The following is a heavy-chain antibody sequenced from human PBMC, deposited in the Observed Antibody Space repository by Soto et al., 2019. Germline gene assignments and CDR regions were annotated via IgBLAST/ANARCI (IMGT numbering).Heavy chain of an antibody. D-gene: IGHD3-9*01. CDR1: GFTFSSYT. V-gene: IGHV3-30*04. Sequence: QVQLVESVGGVVQPGRSVRLSCAASGFTFSSYTMHWVRQAPGKWLEWVALINYDGSQQYYADSVKGRFTISRDNSKKIMNPDMNTLRTEDTAVYYCTTGVGNRLGECSDNWDPGTLGTVS. J-gene: IGHJ4*02. CDR3: TTGVGNRLGECSDN. CDR2: INYDGSQQ.